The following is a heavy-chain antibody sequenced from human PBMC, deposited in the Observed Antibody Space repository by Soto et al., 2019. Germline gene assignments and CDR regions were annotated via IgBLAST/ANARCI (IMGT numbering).Heavy chain of an antibody. CDR3: ARGQWELVF. CDR2: VYYGGRT. J-gene: IGHJ5*01. V-gene: IGHV4-59*13. D-gene: IGHD1-26*01. CDR1: GDSLSGFY. Sequence: SETLSLTCTVSGDSLSGFYWSWLRQTPRKGLEWLGFVYYGGRTNYNPSLKSRVTISADTAKKEFSLRLKSVTAADTAVYYCARGQWELVFWGHGIQVTVSS.